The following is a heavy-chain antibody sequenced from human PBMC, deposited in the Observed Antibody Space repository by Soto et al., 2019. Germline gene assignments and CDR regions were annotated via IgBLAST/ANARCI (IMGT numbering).Heavy chain of an antibody. CDR2: INPNSGGT. Sequence: GASVKVSCKASGYTFTGYYMHWVRQAPGQGLEWMGWINPNSGGTNYAQKFQGWVTMTRDTSISTAYMELSRLRSDDTAVYYCARDIWFGEFNWFDPWGQGTLVTV. D-gene: IGHD3-10*01. J-gene: IGHJ5*02. V-gene: IGHV1-2*04. CDR3: ARDIWFGEFNWFDP. CDR1: GYTFTGYY.